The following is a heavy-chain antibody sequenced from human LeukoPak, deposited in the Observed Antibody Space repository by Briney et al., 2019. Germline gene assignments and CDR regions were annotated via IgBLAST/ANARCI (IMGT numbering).Heavy chain of an antibody. CDR3: ARASTMIVVSKAQGLGYYFDY. CDR1: GGSISSSNW. Sequence: TSETLSLTCAVSGGSISSSNWWSWVRQPPGKGLEWIGEIYHSGSTNYNPSLKSRVTISVDKSKNQFSLKLSSVTAADTAVYYCARASTMIVVSKAQGLGYYFDYWGQGTLVTVSS. J-gene: IGHJ4*02. V-gene: IGHV4-4*02. D-gene: IGHD3-22*01. CDR2: IYHSGST.